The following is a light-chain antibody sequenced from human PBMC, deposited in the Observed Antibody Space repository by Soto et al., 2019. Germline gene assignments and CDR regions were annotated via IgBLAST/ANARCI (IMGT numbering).Light chain of an antibody. J-gene: IGLJ2*01. CDR1: SSDGGGYNY. CDR3: SSYTSSSTL. V-gene: IGLV2-14*01. Sequence: QSALTQPASVSGSPGQSITISCTGTSSDGGGYNYVSWYQQHPGKAPKLMIYDVSNRPSGVSNRFSGSKSVNTASLTISGLQAEDEADYYCSSYTSSSTLFGGGTKLTVL. CDR2: DVS.